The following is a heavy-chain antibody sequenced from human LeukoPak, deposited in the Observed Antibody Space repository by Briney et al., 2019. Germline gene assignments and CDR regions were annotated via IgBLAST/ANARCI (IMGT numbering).Heavy chain of an antibody. CDR1: GGSISSYY. D-gene: IGHD3-22*01. CDR3: ARVRTGSSGYYGVVSYFDY. CDR2: IYYSGST. J-gene: IGHJ4*02. V-gene: IGHV4-59*01. Sequence: RASETLSLTCTVSGGSISSYYWSWIRQPPGKGLEWIGYIYYSGSTNYNPSLKSRVTISVDTSKNQFSLKLSSVTAADTAVYYCARVRTGSSGYYGVVSYFDYWGQGTLVTVSS.